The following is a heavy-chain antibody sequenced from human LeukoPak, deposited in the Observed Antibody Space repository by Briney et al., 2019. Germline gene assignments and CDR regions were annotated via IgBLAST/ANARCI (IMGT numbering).Heavy chain of an antibody. D-gene: IGHD6-19*01. V-gene: IGHV1-46*01. Sequence: ASVKVSCKASGYTFTSYYMHWVRQAPGQGLEWMGIINPSGGSTSYAQKFQGRVTMTRDMSTSTVYMELSSLRSEDTALYYCAKGPSGIAVTGSPKYFQHWGQGTLVTVSS. CDR1: GYTFTSYY. CDR3: AKGPSGIAVTGSPKYFQH. J-gene: IGHJ1*01. CDR2: INPSGGST.